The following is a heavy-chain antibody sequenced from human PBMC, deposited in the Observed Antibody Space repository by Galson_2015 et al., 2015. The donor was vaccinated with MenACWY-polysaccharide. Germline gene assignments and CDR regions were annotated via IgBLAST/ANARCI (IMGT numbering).Heavy chain of an antibody. CDR3: ARQIRYSSLGGWFDP. CDR2: IYTSGST. CDR1: GGSISSYY. Sequence: ATLSLTCTVSGGSISSYYWSWIRQPAGEGLEWIGRIYTSGSTNYNPSLKSRVTMSVDTSKNQFSLKLSSVTAADTAVYYCARQIRYSSLGGWFDPWGQGTLVTVSS. D-gene: IGHD6-19*01. J-gene: IGHJ5*02. V-gene: IGHV4-4*07.